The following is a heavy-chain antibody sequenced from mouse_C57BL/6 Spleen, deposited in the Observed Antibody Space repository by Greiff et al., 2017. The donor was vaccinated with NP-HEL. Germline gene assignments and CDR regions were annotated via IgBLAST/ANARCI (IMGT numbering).Heavy chain of an antibody. CDR2: INPSTGGT. Sequence: VQLQQSGPELVKPGASVKISCKASGYSFTGYYMNWVKQSPEKSLEWIGEINPSTGGTTYNQKFKAKATLTVDKSSSTAYMQLKSLTSEDSAVYSCARTYFDYWGQGTTLTVSS. J-gene: IGHJ2*01. CDR3: ARTYFDY. CDR1: GYSFTGYY. V-gene: IGHV1-42*01.